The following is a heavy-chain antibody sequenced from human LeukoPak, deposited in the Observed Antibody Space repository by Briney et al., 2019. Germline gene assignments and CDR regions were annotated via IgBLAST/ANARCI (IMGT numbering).Heavy chain of an antibody. D-gene: IGHD3-3*01. J-gene: IGHJ6*02. Sequence: GGSLRLSCAASGFTVSSNYMSWVRQAPGKGLEWVSVIYSGGSTYYADSVKGRFTISRDNSKNTLYLQMNSLRAEDTAVYYCARSGRYYYYGMDVWGQGTTVTVSS. CDR1: GFTVSSNY. CDR2: IYSGGST. CDR3: ARSGRYYYYGMDV. V-gene: IGHV3-66*01.